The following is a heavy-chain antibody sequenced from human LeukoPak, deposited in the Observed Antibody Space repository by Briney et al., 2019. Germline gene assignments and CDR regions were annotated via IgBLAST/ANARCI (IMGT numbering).Heavy chain of an antibody. D-gene: IGHD3-22*01. V-gene: IGHV3-11*05. CDR1: GFTFSDYY. CDR3: ARDGHYDSSGYYEGAFDY. Sequence: PGGSLRLSCAASGFTFSDYYMSWIRQAPGRGLEWVSYNSSSSSYTNYADSVKGRFTISRDNAKNSLYLQMNSLRAEDTAVYYCARDGHYDSSGYYEGAFDYWGQGTLVTVSS. J-gene: IGHJ4*02. CDR2: NSSSSSYT.